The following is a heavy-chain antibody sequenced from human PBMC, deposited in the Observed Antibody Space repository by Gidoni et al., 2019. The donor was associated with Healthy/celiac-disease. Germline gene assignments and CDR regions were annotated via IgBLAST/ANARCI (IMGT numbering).Heavy chain of an antibody. CDR2: ISYDGSNK. V-gene: IGHV3-30*18. J-gene: IGHJ4*02. Sequence: QVQLVESGGGVVQPGRSLRLSCAASGFTFSSYGMHWVRQAPGKGLEWVAVISYDGSNKYYADSVKGRFTISRDNSKNTLYLQMNSLRAEDTAVYYCAKDRRYSGSYYPFDWGQGTLVTVSS. D-gene: IGHD1-26*01. CDR3: AKDRRYSGSYYPFD. CDR1: GFTFSSYG.